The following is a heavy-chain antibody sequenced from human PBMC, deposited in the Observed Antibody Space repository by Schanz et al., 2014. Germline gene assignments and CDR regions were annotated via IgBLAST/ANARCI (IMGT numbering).Heavy chain of an antibody. J-gene: IGHJ3*02. Sequence: QVQLVQSGAEVKKPGASVKVSCQASGYTFTTYYIHWVRQAPGQGLEWMGIINPSGGTTKYAQKFQGRVTVTRDTSTTTVYMDLSSLISEDTAVYYCAFDRDDAYDIWGQGTTVTVSS. D-gene: IGHD3-9*01. CDR3: AFDRDDAYDI. CDR1: GYTFTTYY. CDR2: INPSGGTT. V-gene: IGHV1-46*01.